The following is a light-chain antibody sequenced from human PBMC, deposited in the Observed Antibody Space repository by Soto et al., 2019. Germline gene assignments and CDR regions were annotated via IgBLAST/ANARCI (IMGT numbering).Light chain of an antibody. Sequence: DIQMNQSPYSVSASVGDRVTITCRASQGISSWLAWYQHKPGKAPKLLIYAASTLQSGVPSRFSGSGSGTDFTLTISSLQPDDFATYYCQQANRFPLTFGGGTTVEIK. CDR3: QQANRFPLT. CDR2: AAS. J-gene: IGKJ4*01. V-gene: IGKV1D-12*01. CDR1: QGISSW.